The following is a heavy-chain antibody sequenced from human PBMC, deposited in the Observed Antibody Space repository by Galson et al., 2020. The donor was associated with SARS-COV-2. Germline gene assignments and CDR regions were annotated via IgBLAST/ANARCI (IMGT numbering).Heavy chain of an antibody. CDR3: ARDRDGAGDY. CDR1: GFTFTDHY. Sequence: RVSLRLSCAASGFTFTDHYMYYVRQAPGKWPEWIGRIRNEASRYSTEYAAFVKGRFSVSRDDSKNPIYLQLSSLEIEDTAVYYCARDRDGAGDYWGQGTRVSVSS. J-gene: IGHJ4*02. V-gene: IGHV3-72*01. CDR2: IRNEASRYST. D-gene: IGHD3-10*01.